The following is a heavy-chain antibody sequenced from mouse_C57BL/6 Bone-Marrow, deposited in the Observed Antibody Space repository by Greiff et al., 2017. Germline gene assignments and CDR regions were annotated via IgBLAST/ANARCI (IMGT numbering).Heavy chain of an antibody. D-gene: IGHD1-1*01. CDR1: GYNFKDAY. V-gene: IGHV14-4*01. CDR3: TTPYYDSNYDAY. J-gene: IGHJ3*01. CDR2: IDPENGDT. Sequence: VQLQQSGAELVRPGASVKLSCKASGYNFKDAYMHWVKQRPEQGLEWIGWIDPENGDTEYASKFQGKATLTADTSSSTAYLQLSSLTSEDAAVYYCTTPYYDSNYDAYWGQGTLVTVSA.